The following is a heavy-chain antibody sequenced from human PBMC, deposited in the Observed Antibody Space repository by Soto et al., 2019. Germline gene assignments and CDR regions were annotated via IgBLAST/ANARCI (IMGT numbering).Heavy chain of an antibody. Sequence: PSETLSLTCTVSGGSISSYYCSWIRQPAGKGLEWLGRIYTSGSTNYNPSLKSRVTMSVDTSKNQFSLNLSSVTAAADTAVYYCARDGITLANDAFDISGRGTIVTL. CDR3: ARDGITLANDAFDI. D-gene: IGHD1-7*01. CDR1: GGSISSYY. J-gene: IGHJ3*02. V-gene: IGHV4-4*07. CDR2: IYTSGST.